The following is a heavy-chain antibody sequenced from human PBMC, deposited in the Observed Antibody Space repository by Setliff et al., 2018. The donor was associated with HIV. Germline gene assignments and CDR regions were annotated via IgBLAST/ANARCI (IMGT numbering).Heavy chain of an antibody. CDR2: INAGNDNT. V-gene: IGHV1-3*01. CDR1: GYTFTNYA. Sequence: VKVSCKASGYTFTNYAMHWVRQAPGQRLEWMGWINAGNDNTEYSHKFQGRVTITRDTSASTAYMELSSLRSEDTAVYYCARVPYDCAYCYFDYWGQGTLVTVSS. CDR3: ARVPYDCAYCYFDY. D-gene: IGHD2-21*01. J-gene: IGHJ4*02.